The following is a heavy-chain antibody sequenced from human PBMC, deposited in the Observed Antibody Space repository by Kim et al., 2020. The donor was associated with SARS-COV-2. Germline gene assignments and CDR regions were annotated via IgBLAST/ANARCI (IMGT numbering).Heavy chain of an antibody. J-gene: IGHJ5*02. CDR2: IYHSGGT. CDR1: GYSISSDSY. Sequence: SETLSLTCSVSGYSISSDSYWGWIRQPPGKGLEWIGSIYHSGGTYYNPSLKSRVTISVGTSKNQFSLKLRSVTAADTAVYYCVRGEDDSSWYHWFDPWGQGTLVTVSS. V-gene: IGHV4-38-2*02. CDR3: VRGEDDSSWYHWFDP. D-gene: IGHD6-13*01.